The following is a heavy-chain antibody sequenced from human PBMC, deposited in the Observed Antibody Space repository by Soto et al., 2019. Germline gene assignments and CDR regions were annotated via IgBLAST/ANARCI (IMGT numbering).Heavy chain of an antibody. CDR1: GYTFTSYG. CDR2: ISAYNGNT. V-gene: IGHV1-18*01. CDR3: ARYCSGGSCYPRGWFDP. D-gene: IGHD2-15*01. J-gene: IGHJ5*02. Sequence: QVQLVQSGAEVKKPGASVKVSCKASGYTFTSYGISWVRQAPGQGLEWMGWISAYNGNTNYAQKLQGRCTMTTDPSTSTAYMELRSLRSDDTAVYYCARYCSGGSCYPRGWFDPWGQGTLVTVSS.